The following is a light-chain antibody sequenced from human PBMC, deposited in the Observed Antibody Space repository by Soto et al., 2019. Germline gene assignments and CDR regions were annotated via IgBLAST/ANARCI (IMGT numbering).Light chain of an antibody. CDR1: SSDVGGYDY. J-gene: IGLJ1*01. V-gene: IGLV2-11*01. CDR2: DVT. CDR3: CSYAGTYTFYV. Sequence: QPVLTQPRSVSGSPGQSVTISCTGTSSDVGGYDYVSWYQQHPGKAPKLMIYDVTKRPSGVPDRFSGSRSGNTASLTISGLQAEDDADYYCCSYAGTYTFYVFGTGTKLTVL.